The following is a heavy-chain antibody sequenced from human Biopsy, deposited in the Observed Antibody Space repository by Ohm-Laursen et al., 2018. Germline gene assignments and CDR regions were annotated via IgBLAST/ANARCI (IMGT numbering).Heavy chain of an antibody. CDR2: NIPILGTG. V-gene: IGHV1-69*06. CDR3: ATKLTGYFHY. D-gene: IGHD3-9*01. J-gene: IGHJ4*02. CDR1: GGTFSNYG. Sequence: SVKVSCKAPGGTFSNYGVNWVRQAPGQGLEWLGGNIPILGTGNYAQKFQDRVTVAADTSTSTATMELRSLRSDDTAVYYCATKLTGYFHYWGQGTLVIVSS.